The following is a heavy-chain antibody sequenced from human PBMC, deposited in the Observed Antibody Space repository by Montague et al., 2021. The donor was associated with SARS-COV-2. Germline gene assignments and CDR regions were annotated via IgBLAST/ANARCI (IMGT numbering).Heavy chain of an antibody. Sequence: SETLSLTCTVSGGSISSYYWSWIRQPAGKGLEWIGRFYTTGSTNYNPSLKSRVTMSVDTSKNQFSLKLSSVTAAETAVYYCARSTFYSSGWWDNWYFDLWGRCTLVTASS. CDR2: FYTTGST. J-gene: IGHJ2*01. CDR3: ARSTFYSSGWWDNWYFDL. CDR1: GGSISSYY. V-gene: IGHV4-4*07. D-gene: IGHD6-19*01.